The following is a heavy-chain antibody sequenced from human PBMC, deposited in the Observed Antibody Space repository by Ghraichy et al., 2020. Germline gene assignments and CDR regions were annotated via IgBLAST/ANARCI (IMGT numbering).Heavy chain of an antibody. V-gene: IGHV3-7*01. CDR1: GFTFGHFW. CDR3: TRNSYGPYNWNAHERAFDV. D-gene: IGHD1-20*01. Sequence: GGSLRLSCEASGFTFGHFWMSWVRQAPGKGLEWVANIKQDGGEKQYADSVRGRFIIFRDNAKNSLYLQMHSLRVEDTARYYCTRNSYGPYNWNAHERAFDVWGRGTVVAVS. J-gene: IGHJ3*01. CDR2: IKQDGGEK.